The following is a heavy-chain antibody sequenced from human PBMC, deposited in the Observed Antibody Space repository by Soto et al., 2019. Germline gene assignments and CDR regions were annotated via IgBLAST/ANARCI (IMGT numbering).Heavy chain of an antibody. CDR1: GFTISTYH. CDR2: ISTDLRAL. V-gene: IGHV3-48*02. CDR3: TRDGRRGYDMDV. J-gene: IGHJ6*02. Sequence: PGGSLRLSCAASGFTISTYHLNWVRQAPGKGLEWVSYISTDLRALYYADSVRGRFTISSDNAKNSLYLQMTSLRDEDTGVYYCTRDGRRGYDMDVWGQGTTVTVSS. D-gene: IGHD1-26*01.